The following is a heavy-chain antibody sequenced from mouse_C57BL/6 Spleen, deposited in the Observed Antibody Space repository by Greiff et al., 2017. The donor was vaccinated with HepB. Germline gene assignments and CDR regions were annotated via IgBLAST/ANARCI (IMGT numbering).Heavy chain of an antibody. CDR2: IWSGGST. J-gene: IGHJ4*01. V-gene: IGHV2-2*01. CDR1: GFSFTSYG. CDR3: ARWGVTSLMDY. Sequence: VKLMESGPGLVQPSQSLSITCTVSGFSFTSYGVHWVPQSPGKGLEWLGVIWSGGSTDYNAAFISRLSNSKDNAKCQVFFKMSSLRADDTAIYYCARWGVTSLMDYWGQGTSVTVSS. D-gene: IGHD2-2*01.